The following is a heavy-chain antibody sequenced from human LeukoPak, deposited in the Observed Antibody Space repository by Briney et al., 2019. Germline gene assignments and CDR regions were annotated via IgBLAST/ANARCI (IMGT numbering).Heavy chain of an antibody. CDR2: IYPGDSDT. CDR3: ARGGYCSSTSCPGGYFDP. CDR1: GYSFTSYW. J-gene: IGHJ5*02. V-gene: IGHV5-51*01. Sequence: GESLKISCKGSGYSFTSYWIGWVRPMPGKGLEWMGIIYPGDSDTRYSPSFQGQVTISADKSISTAYLQWSSLKASDTAMYYCARGGYCSSTSCPGGYFDPWGQGTLVTVSS. D-gene: IGHD2-2*01.